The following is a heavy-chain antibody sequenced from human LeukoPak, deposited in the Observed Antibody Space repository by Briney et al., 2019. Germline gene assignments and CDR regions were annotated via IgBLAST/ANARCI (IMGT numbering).Heavy chain of an antibody. V-gene: IGHV4-4*02. CDR1: GGSISSSNW. Sequence: SETLSLTCAVSGGSISSSNWWGWVRQPPGKGLEWIGEIYHSGSTNYNPSLKSRVTISVDKSKNQFSLKLSSVTAADTAVYYCARFSSNDYGDYGRFDPWGQGTLVTVSS. D-gene: IGHD4-17*01. J-gene: IGHJ5*02. CDR3: ARFSSNDYGDYGRFDP. CDR2: IYHSGST.